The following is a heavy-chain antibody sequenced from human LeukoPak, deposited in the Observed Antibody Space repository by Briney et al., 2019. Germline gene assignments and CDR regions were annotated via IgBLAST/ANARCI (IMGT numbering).Heavy chain of an antibody. D-gene: IGHD3-10*01. J-gene: IGHJ4*02. Sequence: KPSETLSLTCGVYGGSFSDYYWSWIRQPPGKGLEWIGSIYYSGSTYYNPSLKSRVTISVDTSKNQFSLKLSSVTAADTAVYYCARPGPGYYFDYWGQGTLVTVSS. CDR1: GGSFSDYY. CDR2: IYYSGST. CDR3: ARPGPGYYFDY. V-gene: IGHV4-34*01.